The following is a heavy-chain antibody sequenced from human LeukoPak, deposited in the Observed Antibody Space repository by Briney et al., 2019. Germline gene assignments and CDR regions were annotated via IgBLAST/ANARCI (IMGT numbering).Heavy chain of an antibody. J-gene: IGHJ4*02. V-gene: IGHV1-46*01. D-gene: IGHD2-2*01. CDR2: INSTGDTT. CDR1: GYTFTSYH. CDR3: VREDAHTYYFDF. Sequence: ASVKVSCKTSGYTFTSYHMHWVRQAPGQGGEGVAIINSTGDTTVYAQKFQSRVTVTRDTSTSTVYMDLSSLSSEDTAVYYCVREDAHTYYFDFWGPGTLVTVSS.